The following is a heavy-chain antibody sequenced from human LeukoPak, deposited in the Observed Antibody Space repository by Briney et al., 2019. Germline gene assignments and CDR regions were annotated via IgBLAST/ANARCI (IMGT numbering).Heavy chain of an antibody. CDR3: VRDRELFY. V-gene: IGHV4-59*01. J-gene: IGHJ4*02. CDR1: GGSISIYY. Sequence: PAETLSLTCTVSGGSISIYYWSWIRQPPGKGLEWLGYVYNSGSTDYNHSLKSRVTISADTSKNQFSLKLSSVTAADTAVYYCVRDRELFYWGQGTLVTVSS. CDR2: VYNSGST. D-gene: IGHD1-7*01.